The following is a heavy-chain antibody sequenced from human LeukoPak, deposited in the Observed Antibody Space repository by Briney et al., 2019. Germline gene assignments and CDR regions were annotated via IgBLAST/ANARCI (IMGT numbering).Heavy chain of an antibody. CDR3: AGSTESRSDHDP. CDR2: INPNSGGT. J-gene: IGHJ5*02. V-gene: IGHV1-2*02. CDR1: GYTFSDYY. D-gene: IGHD2-2*01. Sequence: ASVKVSCKASGYTFSDYYMHWVRQAPGQGLEWMGWINPNSGGTSYAQKFQGRVTMTRDTSISTAYMELSRLRSDDTAVYYCAGSTESRSDHDPWGQGTLVTVSS.